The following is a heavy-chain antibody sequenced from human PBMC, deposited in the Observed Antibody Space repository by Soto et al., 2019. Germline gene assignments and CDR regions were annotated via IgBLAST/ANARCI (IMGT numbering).Heavy chain of an antibody. Sequence: PSETLSLTCTVSGGSISSYYWSWIRQPPWKGLEWIGYIYYSGSTNYNPSLKSRVTISVDTSKNQFSLKLSSVTAADTAVYYCAREPSRYYDFWSGYYGGWFDPWGQGTLVTVSS. CDR2: IYYSGST. V-gene: IGHV4-59*01. D-gene: IGHD3-3*01. CDR3: AREPSRYYDFWSGYYGGWFDP. J-gene: IGHJ5*02. CDR1: GGSISSYY.